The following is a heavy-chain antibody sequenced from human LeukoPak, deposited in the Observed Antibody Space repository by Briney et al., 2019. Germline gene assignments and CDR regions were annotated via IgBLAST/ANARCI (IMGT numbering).Heavy chain of an antibody. CDR2: ISSDSTYI. D-gene: IGHD1-20*01. V-gene: IGHV3-21*01. CDR1: GFSFTSYS. CDR3: ARAITGQLPNFDS. Sequence: PGGSLRLSCAASGFSFTSYSSTWVRQTPGKELEWVSSISSDSTYIYYADSVKGRFTISRDNAKNSLYLQMNSLRAEDTAVYYCARAITGQLPNFDSWGQGTLVTVSS. J-gene: IGHJ4*02.